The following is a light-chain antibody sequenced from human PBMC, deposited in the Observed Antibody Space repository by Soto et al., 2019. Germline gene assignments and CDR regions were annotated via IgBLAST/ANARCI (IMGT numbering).Light chain of an antibody. CDR2: DVS. J-gene: IGLJ2*01. V-gene: IGLV2-14*01. Sequence: QSVLTQPASVSGSPGQSITISCTGTNSDVGGYNYVSWYQQHPGKAPKLMIYDVSIRPSGVSNRFSGSKSGNTASLTISGLQAEDEADYYCSSYTSSSTLVVFGGGTQLTVL. CDR3: SSYTSSSTLVV. CDR1: NSDVGGYNY.